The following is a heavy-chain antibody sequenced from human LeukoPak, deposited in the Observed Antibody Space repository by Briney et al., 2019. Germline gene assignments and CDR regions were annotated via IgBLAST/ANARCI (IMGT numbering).Heavy chain of an antibody. V-gene: IGHV4-39*01. D-gene: IGHD5-18*01. Sequence: SETLSLTCTVSGGSLSSSSYYWGWIRQPPGKGLEWIGSIYYSGSTYYNPSLKSRVTISVDTSKNQFSLKLSSVTAADTAVYYCARDTGYSYALYYFDYWGQGTLVTVSS. CDR2: IYYSGST. CDR1: GGSLSSSSYY. J-gene: IGHJ4*02. CDR3: ARDTGYSYALYYFDY.